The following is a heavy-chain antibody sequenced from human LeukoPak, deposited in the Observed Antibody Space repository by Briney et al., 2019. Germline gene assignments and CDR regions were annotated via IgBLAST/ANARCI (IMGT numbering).Heavy chain of an antibody. Sequence: HPGGSLRLSCAASGFTFSSYGMHWVRQAPGKGLEWVAVNKYYADSVKGRFTISRDNSKNTLYLQMNSLRAEDTAVYYCARELDYFGMDVWGQGTTVTVSS. CDR1: GFTFSSYG. J-gene: IGHJ6*02. CDR3: ARELDYFGMDV. D-gene: IGHD3-3*02. CDR2: NK. V-gene: IGHV3-33*08.